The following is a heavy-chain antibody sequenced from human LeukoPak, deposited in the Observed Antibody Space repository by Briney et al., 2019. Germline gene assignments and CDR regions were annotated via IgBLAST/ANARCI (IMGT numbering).Heavy chain of an antibody. CDR3: ARHEYQVFPPANWFDP. D-gene: IGHD6-6*01. CDR1: GDSVSSSNSF. Sequence: SETLSLTCTVSGDSVSSSNSFWGWIRQPPGKGLEWIGSFHYGGSAFYNPSLKSRVTIAVDTSNNHFSLKLTSVTAADSAVYYCARHEYQVFPPANWFDPWGQGTLVTVSS. J-gene: IGHJ5*02. CDR2: FHYGGSA. V-gene: IGHV4-39*02.